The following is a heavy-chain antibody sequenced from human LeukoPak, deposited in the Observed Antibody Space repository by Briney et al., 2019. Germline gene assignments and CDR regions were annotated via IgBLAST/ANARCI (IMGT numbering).Heavy chain of an antibody. V-gene: IGHV3-30*18. J-gene: IGHJ4*02. D-gene: IGHD5-12*01. CDR1: GFTFSSYG. Sequence: QPGGSLRLSCAASGFTFSSYGMQWFRQAPDKGLEWVAAISNDGSNKYYADSVKGRFTISRDNSKNTLYLQMNSLRAEDTAVYYCAKVDIVATIAAGRLVDYWAREPWSPSPQ. CDR3: AKVDIVATIAAGRLVDY. CDR2: ISNDGSNK.